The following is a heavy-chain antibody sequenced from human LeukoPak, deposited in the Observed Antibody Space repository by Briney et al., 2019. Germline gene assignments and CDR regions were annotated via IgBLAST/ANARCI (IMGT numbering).Heavy chain of an antibody. CDR3: TTYYYDSSGYYYPYYFDY. CDR2: ISNSGGTT. CDR1: GFTSSTYA. V-gene: IGHV3-23*01. J-gene: IGHJ4*02. D-gene: IGHD3-22*01. Sequence: GGSLRLSCAASGFTSSTYAMSWVRQAPGKGLEWVSSISNSGGTTYYADSVKGRFTISRDNSRNTLVLQMNSLRAEDTAVYYCTTYYYDSSGYYYPYYFDYWGQGTLVTVSS.